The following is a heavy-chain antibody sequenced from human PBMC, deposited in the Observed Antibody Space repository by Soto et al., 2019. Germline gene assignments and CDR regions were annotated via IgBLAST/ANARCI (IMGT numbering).Heavy chain of an antibody. CDR2: ISYDGSNK. D-gene: IGHD4-17*01. CDR1: GFTFSSYA. J-gene: IGHJ3*02. Sequence: GGSLRLSCAASGFTFSSYAMHWVRQAPGKGLEWVAVISYDGSNKYYADSVKGRFTISRDNSKNTLYLQMNSLRAEDTAVYYCAGGPLVTTDAFDIWGQGTMVTVSS. CDR3: AGGPLVTTDAFDI. V-gene: IGHV3-30-3*01.